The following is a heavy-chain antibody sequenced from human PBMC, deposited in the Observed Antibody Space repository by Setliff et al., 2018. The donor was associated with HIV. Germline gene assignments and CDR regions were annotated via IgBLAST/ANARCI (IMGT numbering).Heavy chain of an antibody. D-gene: IGHD1-26*01. J-gene: IGHJ3*01. Sequence: SETLSLTCTVSGDPINSHYWSWIRQPPGEGLEWIGHISYSGYTNYNPSLKSRVTISLDTSKKHFSLDLYSVTAADTAVYYCARDHDSGTLHAFDLWGQGTKVTVS. CDR3: ARDHDSGTLHAFDL. V-gene: IGHV4-59*11. CDR2: ISYSGYT. CDR1: GDPINSHY.